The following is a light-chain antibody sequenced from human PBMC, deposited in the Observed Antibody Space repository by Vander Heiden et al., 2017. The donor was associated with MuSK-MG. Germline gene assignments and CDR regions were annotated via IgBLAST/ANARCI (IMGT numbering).Light chain of an antibody. Sequence: DIVLTQSPGTLSLSLGERATLSCTASQSVSSSCLAWYQQKPGQAPRLLIYGASSRATGVPDRFSGSGSGTDFTLTISRLEPEDVAVYYCQQYGSSPITFGQGTRLEIK. J-gene: IGKJ5*01. CDR1: QSVSSSC. CDR2: GAS. V-gene: IGKV3-20*01. CDR3: QQYGSSPIT.